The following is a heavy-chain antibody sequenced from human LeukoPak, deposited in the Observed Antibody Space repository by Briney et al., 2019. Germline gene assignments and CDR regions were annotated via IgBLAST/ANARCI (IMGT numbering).Heavy chain of an antibody. Sequence: PGGSLRLSCAASGFSLSNYGMHWVRQAPGKGLEWVGFIRRKVYGGTPEYAASVKGRFTISRDDSKSIAYLQMDTLKIEDAGVYYCCRAGYNYFESSPNSLLVPANFDYWGQGTLLIVSS. CDR3: CRAGYNYFESSPNSLLVPANFDY. J-gene: IGHJ4*02. CDR2: IRRKVYGGTP. CDR1: GFSLSNYG. V-gene: IGHV3-49*04. D-gene: IGHD3-22*01.